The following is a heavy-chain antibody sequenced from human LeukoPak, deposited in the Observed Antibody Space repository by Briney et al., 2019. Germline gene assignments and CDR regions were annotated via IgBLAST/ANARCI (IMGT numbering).Heavy chain of an antibody. CDR3: VRDLQRHYLGVAVAGRRRWFDP. Sequence: GGSLRLSCAASGFSFSSYAMSWVRQAPGKGLEWVSGISYSGGSTYSADSVKGRFTISRDNAKNTLYLQMNSLRAEDTAIYYCVRDLQRHYLGVAVAGRRRWFDPWGQGTLVTVSS. CDR1: GFSFSSYA. CDR2: ISYSGGST. V-gene: IGHV3-23*01. D-gene: IGHD6-13*01. J-gene: IGHJ5*02.